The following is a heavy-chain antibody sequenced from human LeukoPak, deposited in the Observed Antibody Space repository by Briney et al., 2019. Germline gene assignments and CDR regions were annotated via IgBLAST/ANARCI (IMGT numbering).Heavy chain of an antibody. J-gene: IGHJ4*02. D-gene: IGHD6-13*01. V-gene: IGHV4-39*07. CDR3: ARRMAAAGIRHFDY. CDR1: GGSISSSSYY. Sequence: SETLSLTCTVSGGSISSSSYYWGWIRQPPGKGLEWIGSIYYSGSTYYNPSLKSRVTISVDTSKNQFSLKLSSVAAADTAVYYCARRMAAAGIRHFDYWGQGTLVTVSS. CDR2: IYYSGST.